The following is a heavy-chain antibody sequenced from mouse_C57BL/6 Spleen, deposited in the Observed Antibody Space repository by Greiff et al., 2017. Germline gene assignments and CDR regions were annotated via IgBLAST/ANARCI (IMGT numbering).Heavy chain of an antibody. D-gene: IGHD2-5*01. Sequence: EVQGVESGGDLVKPGGSLKLSCAASGFTFSSYGMSWVRQTPDKRLEWVATISSGGSYTYYPDSVKGRFTISRDNAKNTLYLQMSSLKSEDTAMYYCARDSNYVGYFDVWGTGTTVTVSS. CDR1: GFTFSSYG. V-gene: IGHV5-6*01. CDR2: ISSGGSYT. J-gene: IGHJ1*03. CDR3: ARDSNYVGYFDV.